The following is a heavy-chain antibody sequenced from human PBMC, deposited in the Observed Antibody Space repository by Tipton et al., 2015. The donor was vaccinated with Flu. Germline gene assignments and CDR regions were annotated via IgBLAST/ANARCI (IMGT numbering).Heavy chain of an antibody. CDR3: ARGVGYYDFWSGYYMGSGYYYGMDV. J-gene: IGHJ6*02. CDR1: GYTFTGYY. V-gene: IGHV1-2*06. D-gene: IGHD3-3*01. Sequence: QVQLVQSGAEVKKPGASVKVSCKASGYTFTGYYMHWVRQAPGQGLEWMGRINPNSGGTNYAQKFQGRVTMTRDTSISTAYMELSRLRSDDTAVYYCARGVGYYDFWSGYYMGSGYYYGMDVWGQGTTVTVSS. CDR2: INPNSGGT.